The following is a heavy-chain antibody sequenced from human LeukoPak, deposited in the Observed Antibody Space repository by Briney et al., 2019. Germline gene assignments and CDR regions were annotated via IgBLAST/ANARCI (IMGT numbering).Heavy chain of an antibody. V-gene: IGHV3-30-3*01. CDR2: ISYDGSNK. CDR3: ARDGRIMITFGGVPYFDY. J-gene: IGHJ4*02. Sequence: GGSLRLSCAASGFTFSSYAMHWVRQAPGKGLEWVAVISYDGSNKYYADSVKGRFTISRENSKNTLYLQMNSLRAEDTAVYYCARDGRIMITFGGVPYFDYWGQGTLVTVSS. D-gene: IGHD3-16*01. CDR1: GFTFSSYA.